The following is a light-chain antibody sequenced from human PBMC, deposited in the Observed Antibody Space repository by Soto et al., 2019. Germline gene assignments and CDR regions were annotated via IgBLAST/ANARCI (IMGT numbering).Light chain of an antibody. CDR1: RSVSSY. CDR3: QQYGSSPSWT. V-gene: IGKV3-20*01. J-gene: IGKJ1*01. Sequence: EIVLTQSPATLSLSPGERATLSCRASRSVSSYLAWYQQKPGQAPRLLIYGASSRATGIPDRFSGSGSGTDFTLTISRLEPEDFAVYYCQQYGSSPSWTFGQGTKVDIK. CDR2: GAS.